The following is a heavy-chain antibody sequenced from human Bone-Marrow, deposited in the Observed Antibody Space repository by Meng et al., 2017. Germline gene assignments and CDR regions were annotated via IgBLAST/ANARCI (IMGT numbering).Heavy chain of an antibody. Sequence: QRQLQESGQGRVKPSQTLSLACTVSGGSISSGGYYWSWIRQHPGKGLEWIGYIYYSGSTYYNPSLKSLVTISVDTSKNQFSLKLSSVTAADTAVYYCARANVNYGVVDPWGQGTLVTVSS. CDR1: GGSISSGGYY. V-gene: IGHV4-31*01. D-gene: IGHD3-10*01. CDR2: IYYSGST. J-gene: IGHJ5*02. CDR3: ARANVNYGVVDP.